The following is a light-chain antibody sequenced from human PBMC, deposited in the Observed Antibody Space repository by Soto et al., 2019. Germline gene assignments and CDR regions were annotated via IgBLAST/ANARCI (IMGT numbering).Light chain of an antibody. CDR1: QSISSY. Sequence: DIQMTQYPSSLSASVGDRVTIICRASQSISSYLNWYQQKPGKAPKFLIYAASTLESGVPSRFSGRGSGTNFTLTISSLXPEDFATYYGQQSYNTRALTFGGGTKVDTK. V-gene: IGKV1-39*01. CDR2: AAS. CDR3: QQSYNTRALT. J-gene: IGKJ4*01.